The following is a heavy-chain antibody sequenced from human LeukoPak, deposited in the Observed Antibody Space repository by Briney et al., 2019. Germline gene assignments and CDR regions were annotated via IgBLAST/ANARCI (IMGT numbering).Heavy chain of an antibody. CDR2: IIPIFGTA. J-gene: IGHJ6*03. Sequence: ASVKVSCKASGGTFSSYAISWVRQAPGQGLEWMGGIIPIFGTANYAQKFQGRVTITADKSTSTAYMELSSLRSEDTAVYYCARASWAYYYGSGSYFSDRTSGYMDVWGKGTTVTVSS. D-gene: IGHD3-10*01. CDR3: ARASWAYYYGSGSYFSDRTSGYMDV. V-gene: IGHV1-69*06. CDR1: GGTFSSYA.